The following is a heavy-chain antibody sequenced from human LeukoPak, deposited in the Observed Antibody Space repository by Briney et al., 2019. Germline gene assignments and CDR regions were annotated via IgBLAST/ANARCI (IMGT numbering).Heavy chain of an antibody. V-gene: IGHV3-30-3*01. J-gene: IGHJ4*02. CDR2: ISYDGSNK. CDR1: GFTFSSYA. Sequence: PGRSLRLSCAASGFTFSSYAMHWVRQAPGKGLEWVAVISYDGSNKYYADSVKGRFTISRDNSKNTLYLQMNSLRAEDTAVYYCAKDLAYYYDSSGYYFDYWGQGTLVTVSS. CDR3: AKDLAYYYDSSGYYFDY. D-gene: IGHD3-22*01.